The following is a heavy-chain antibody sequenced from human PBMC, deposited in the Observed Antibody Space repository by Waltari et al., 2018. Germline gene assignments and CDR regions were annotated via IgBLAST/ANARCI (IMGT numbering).Heavy chain of an antibody. J-gene: IGHJ4*02. V-gene: IGHV1-69*08. CDR2: IHPILGRA. CDR3: ARANRGAAAGSLDY. D-gene: IGHD6-13*01. CDR1: GGTFSSYT. Sequence: QVQLVQSGAEVKKPGSSVKVSCKASGGTFSSYTISWVRQAPGQGLEWMGRIHPILGRANDAQKGQGRVTITAVKSTGADYMDLSGLRSEDRAGYYCARANRGAAAGSLDYWGQGTLVTVSS.